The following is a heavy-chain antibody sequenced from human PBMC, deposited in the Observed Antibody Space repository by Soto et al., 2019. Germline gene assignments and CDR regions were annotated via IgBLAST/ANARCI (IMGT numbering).Heavy chain of an antibody. V-gene: IGHV3-23*01. CDR1: EFTFSNYA. Sequence: XGSLRLSCAASEFTFSNYAMSWVRQAPGKGLEWVSAISYGGGTTYYADSVKGRFTISRDNAKNSLYLQMNSLRAEDTAVYYCSRVRGVIPDAIDCWGQGTMVTVAS. CDR2: ISYGGGTT. CDR3: SRVRGVIPDAIDC. D-gene: IGHD3-10*01. J-gene: IGHJ3*01.